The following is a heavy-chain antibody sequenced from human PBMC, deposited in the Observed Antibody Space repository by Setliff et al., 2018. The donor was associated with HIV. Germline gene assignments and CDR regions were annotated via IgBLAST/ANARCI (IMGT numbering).Heavy chain of an antibody. Sequence: SETLSLTCTVSGGSIRSSSSYWGWIRQPPGKGLEWIGIIYYSGSTYYKPSPKSRVTISVDTSKNQFSLKLNSVTAADTAVYYCAAGLHYYDSTGYPLTFDYWGQGALVTVS. CDR3: AAGLHYYDSTGYPLTFDY. D-gene: IGHD3-22*01. CDR1: GGSIRSSSSY. V-gene: IGHV4-39*01. J-gene: IGHJ4*02. CDR2: IYYSGST.